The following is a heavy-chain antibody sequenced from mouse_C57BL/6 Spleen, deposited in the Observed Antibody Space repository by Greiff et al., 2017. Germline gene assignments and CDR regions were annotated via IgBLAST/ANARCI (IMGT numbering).Heavy chain of an antibody. J-gene: IGHJ1*03. CDR3: ARLYVSGYRYFDV. D-gene: IGHD1-1*01. CDR2: ISSGSSTI. CDR1: GFTFSDYG. Sequence: DVMLVESGGGLVKPGGSLKLSCAASGFTFSDYGMHWVRQAPEKGLEWVAYISSGSSTIYYADTVKGRFTISRDNAKNTLFLQMTSLRSEDTAMYYCARLYVSGYRYFDVWGTGTTVTVSS. V-gene: IGHV5-17*01.